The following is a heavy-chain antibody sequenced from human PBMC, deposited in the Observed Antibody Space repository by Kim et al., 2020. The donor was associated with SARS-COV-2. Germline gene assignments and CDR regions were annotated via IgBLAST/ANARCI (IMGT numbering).Heavy chain of an antibody. CDR1: GGSISSSSYY. CDR2: IYYSGST. V-gene: IGHV4-39*07. J-gene: IGHJ4*02. D-gene: IGHD1-26*01. Sequence: SETLSLTCTVSGGSISSSSYYWGWIRQPPGKGLEWIGNIYYSGSTYYNPSLKSRVTILVDTSKNQFSLKLSSVIAADTALPFCARAASGSYYDWGQGTL. CDR3: ARAASGSYYD.